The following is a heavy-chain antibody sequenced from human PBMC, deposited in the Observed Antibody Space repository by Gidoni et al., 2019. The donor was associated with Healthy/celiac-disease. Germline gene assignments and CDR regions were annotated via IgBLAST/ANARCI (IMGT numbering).Heavy chain of an antibody. CDR2: IYSGGST. J-gene: IGHJ5*02. V-gene: IGHV3-66*02. Sequence: EVQLVESGGGLVQPGGSLRLSCAASGFTVSSNYMSWVRQAPGKGLEWVSVIYSGGSTYYADSVKGRFTISRDNSKNTLYLQMNSLRAEDTAVYYCALVSDGDYEVEGYVSWGQGTLVTVSS. D-gene: IGHD4-17*01. CDR1: GFTVSSNY. CDR3: ALVSDGDYEVEGYVS.